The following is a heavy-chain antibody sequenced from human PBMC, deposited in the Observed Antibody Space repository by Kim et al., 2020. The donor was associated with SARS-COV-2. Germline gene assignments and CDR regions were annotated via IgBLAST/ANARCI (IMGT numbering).Heavy chain of an antibody. CDR1: GGSFSGYY. CDR3: ARSYQLWLPRTNWFDP. CDR2: INHSGST. J-gene: IGHJ5*02. D-gene: IGHD5-18*01. Sequence: SETLSLTCAVYGGSFSGYYWSWIRQPPGKGLEWIGEINHSGSTNYNPSLKSRVTISVDTSKNQFSLKLSSVTAADTAVYYCARSYQLWLPRTNWFDPWGQGTLVTVSS. V-gene: IGHV4-34*01.